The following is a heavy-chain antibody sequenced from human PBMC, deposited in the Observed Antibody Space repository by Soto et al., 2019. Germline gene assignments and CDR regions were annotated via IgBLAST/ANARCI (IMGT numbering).Heavy chain of an antibody. V-gene: IGHV4-39*01. J-gene: IGHJ6*02. D-gene: IGHD3-10*01. Sequence: PSETLSLTCTVSGGSISSSSYYWGWIRQPPGKGLEWIGSIYYSGSTYYNPSLKSRVTISVDTSKNQFSLKLSSVTAADTAVYYCARHVDPWGSGSYDRKGVDYYYYGMDVWGQGTTVTVSS. CDR3: ARHVDPWGSGSYDRKGVDYYYYGMDV. CDR2: IYYSGST. CDR1: GGSISSSSYY.